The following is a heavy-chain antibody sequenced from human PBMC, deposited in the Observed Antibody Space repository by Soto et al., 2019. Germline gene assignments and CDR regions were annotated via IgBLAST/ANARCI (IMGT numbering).Heavy chain of an antibody. D-gene: IGHD6-13*01. J-gene: IGHJ4*02. CDR2: ISGSGGST. V-gene: IGHV3-23*01. Sequence: PGGSLRLSCAASGFTFSSYAMSWVRQAPGKGLEWVSAISGSGGSTYYANSVKCRFTISRDNSKNTLYLQMNSLRAEDTAVYYCAKDLIIAAAGNDYWGQGTLVTVSS. CDR1: GFTFSSYA. CDR3: AKDLIIAAAGNDY.